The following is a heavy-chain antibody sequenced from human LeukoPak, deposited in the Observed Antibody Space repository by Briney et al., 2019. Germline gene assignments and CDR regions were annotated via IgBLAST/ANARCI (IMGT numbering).Heavy chain of an antibody. D-gene: IGHD3-22*01. J-gene: IGHJ2*01. CDR3: ARYESSAYGIDV. CDR1: GGSISSSSSY. CDR2: IYYSGST. Sequence: PSETLSLTCTVSGGSISSSSSYWGWIRQPPGMGLEWIGSIYYSGSTYYNPSLKSRVTISVDTSKNQFSLKVSSVAAAGTAVYYCARYESSAYGIDVWGRGTLVTVSS. V-gene: IGHV4-39*01.